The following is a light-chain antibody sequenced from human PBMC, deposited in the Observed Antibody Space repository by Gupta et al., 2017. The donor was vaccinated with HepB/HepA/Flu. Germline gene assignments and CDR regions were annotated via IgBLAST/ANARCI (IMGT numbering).Light chain of an antibody. J-gene: IGLJ2*01. CDR3: SSYTSSSALGGV. V-gene: IGLV2-14*03. CDR2: DVS. CDR1: SSDVGGYNY. Sequence: QSALTQPASVSGSPGQSLTISCPGTSSDVGGYNYVSWYQQHPGKAPKLMIYDVSNRPSGVSNRFSGSKSGNTASLTISGLQAEDEADYYCSSYTSSSALGGVFGGGTKLTVL.